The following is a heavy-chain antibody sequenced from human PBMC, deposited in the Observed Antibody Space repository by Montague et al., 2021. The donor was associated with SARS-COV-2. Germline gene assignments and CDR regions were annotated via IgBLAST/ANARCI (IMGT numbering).Heavy chain of an antibody. CDR3: ARGSSILWWPFDY. J-gene: IGHJ4*02. D-gene: IGHD2-21*01. CDR1: GGSFSGYY. V-gene: IGHV4-34*01. CDR2: INHSGST. Sequence: SETLSLTCTVYGGSFSGYYWSWIRQPPGKGLEWIGEINHSGSTXXXPSXKGRVTISVDTSKNQFSLKLSSVTAADTAVYYCARGSSILWWPFDYWGQGTLVTVSS.